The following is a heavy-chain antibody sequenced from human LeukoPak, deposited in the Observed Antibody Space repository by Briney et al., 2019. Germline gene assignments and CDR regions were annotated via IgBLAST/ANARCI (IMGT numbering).Heavy chain of an antibody. CDR2: IKQDGSEK. J-gene: IGHJ4*02. V-gene: IGHV3-7*01. CDR3: AKPTYQLLYGPFDY. CDR1: GFTFSSYW. Sequence: GGSLRLSCAASGFTFSSYWMSWVRQAPGKGLEWVANIKQDGSEKYYVDSVKGRFTISRDNAKNSLYLQMNSLRAEDTAVYYCAKPTYQLLYGPFDYWGQGTLVTVSS. D-gene: IGHD2-2*02.